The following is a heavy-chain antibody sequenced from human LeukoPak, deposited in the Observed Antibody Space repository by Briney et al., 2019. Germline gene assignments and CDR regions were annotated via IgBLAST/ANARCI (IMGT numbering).Heavy chain of an antibody. Sequence: SETLSLTCTVSGGSISSYYWSWIRQAPGKGLEWIGYIYYSGSTNYNPSLKSRVTISVDTSKNQYSLKLSSVTAADTAVYYCARDLGRYGDYPPGNGMDVWGQGTTVTVSS. CDR3: ARDLGRYGDYPPGNGMDV. CDR2: IYYSGST. V-gene: IGHV4-59*01. CDR1: GGSISSYY. J-gene: IGHJ6*02. D-gene: IGHD4-17*01.